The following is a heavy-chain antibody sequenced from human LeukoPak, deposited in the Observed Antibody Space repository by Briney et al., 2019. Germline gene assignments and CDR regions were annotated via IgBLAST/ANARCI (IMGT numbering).Heavy chain of an antibody. CDR3: ARPSRVGAIGYFQH. CDR1: GGSISSGDYY. J-gene: IGHJ1*01. D-gene: IGHD1-26*01. V-gene: IGHV4-30-4*01. Sequence: SQTLSLTCTVSGGSISSGDYYWSWIRQPPGKGLEWIGYIYSSGSTYYNPSLKSRVTISVDTSKNQFSLKLNSATAADTAVYYCARPSRVGAIGYFQHWGQGTLVTVSS. CDR2: IYSSGST.